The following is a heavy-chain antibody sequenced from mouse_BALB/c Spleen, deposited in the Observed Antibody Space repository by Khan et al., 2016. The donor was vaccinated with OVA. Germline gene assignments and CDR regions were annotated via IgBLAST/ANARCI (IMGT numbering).Heavy chain of an antibody. CDR1: GYTFTDYV. V-gene: IGHV1-77*01. CDR3: AKNYASWFAY. J-gene: IGHJ3*01. Sequence: QVQLQQPGPELVKPGASVKMSCKASGYTFTDYVINWVKQRTGQGLEWIGEIYPGSGSTFYNEKFKGKATLPADKSSNTAYMQLSSLTSEDSAVCFCAKNYASWFAYWGQGTLVTVSA. CDR2: IYPGSGST.